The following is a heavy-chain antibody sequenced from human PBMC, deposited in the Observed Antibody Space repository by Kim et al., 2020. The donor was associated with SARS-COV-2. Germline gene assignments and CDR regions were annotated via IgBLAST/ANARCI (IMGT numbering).Heavy chain of an antibody. V-gene: IGHV5-51*01. J-gene: IGHJ6*02. D-gene: IGHD3-22*01. CDR3: ARPGYYDSRVRSYYYYGMDV. Sequence: GESLKISCKGSGYSFTSYWIGWVRQMPGKGLEWMGIIYPGDSDTRYSPSFQGQVTISADKSISTAYLQWSSLKASDTAMYYCARPGYYDSRVRSYYYYGMDVGGQGTTVTVSS. CDR1: GYSFTSYW. CDR2: IYPGDSDT.